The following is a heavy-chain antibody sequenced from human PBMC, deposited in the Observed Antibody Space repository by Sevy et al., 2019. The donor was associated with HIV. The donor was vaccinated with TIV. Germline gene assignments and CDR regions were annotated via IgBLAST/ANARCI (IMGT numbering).Heavy chain of an antibody. CDR2: ISYDGRIK. CDR1: GFTLNSHG. D-gene: IGHD2-15*01. Sequence: GGSLRLSCAASGFTLNSHGFHWVRQAPGKGLEWVALISYDGRIKYYADSVKGRFIISRDDARNTLYLQMSGLRAEDTAVYYCAREGGHTAAWSPGNFWGQGALVTVSS. V-gene: IGHV3-30*15. CDR3: AREGGHTAAWSPGNF. J-gene: IGHJ4*02.